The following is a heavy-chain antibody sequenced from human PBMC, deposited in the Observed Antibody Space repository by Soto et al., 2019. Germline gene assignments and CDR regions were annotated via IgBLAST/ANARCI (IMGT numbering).Heavy chain of an antibody. D-gene: IGHD1-26*01. CDR2: INPNSGGT. CDR1: GYTFTGYY. J-gene: IGHJ4*02. CDR3: ASCSGSYYGMFDY. V-gene: IGHV1-2*02. Sequence: VASVKVSCKASGYTFTGYYMHWVRQAPGQGLEWMGWINPNSGGTNYAQKFQGRVTMTRDTSISTAYMELSRLRSDDTAVYYCASCSGSYYGMFDYWGQGTLVTVSS.